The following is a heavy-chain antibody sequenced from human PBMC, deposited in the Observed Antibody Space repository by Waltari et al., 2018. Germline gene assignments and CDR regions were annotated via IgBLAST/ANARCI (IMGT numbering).Heavy chain of an antibody. V-gene: IGHV1-69*02. D-gene: IGHD3-9*01. CDR1: GGTLSSST. J-gene: IGHJ3*02. CDR3: ARGPYDLLTGSRGGAFDI. CDR2: IIPILGIV. Sequence: QVQLVQSGAEVKKPGSSVKVSCTASGGTLSSSTIYWVRQAPGQGLECMGRIIPILGIVNYAQKFQGRVTITADKFTSTAYMELTSLRSEDTAMYYCARGPYDLLTGSRGGAFDIWGQGTRVTISS.